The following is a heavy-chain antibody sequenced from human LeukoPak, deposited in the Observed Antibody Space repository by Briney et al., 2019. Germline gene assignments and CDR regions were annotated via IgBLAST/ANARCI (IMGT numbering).Heavy chain of an antibody. CDR2: IGAGGDT. J-gene: IGHJ2*01. CDR3: AREIIDRVDHGWYFDR. V-gene: IGHV3-13*01. D-gene: IGHD3-16*02. Sequence: PGGSLRLSCAASGFTFTNADIHWVRHNVGKGLEWVSAIGAGGDTYYSDSVKGRFTISRENAKNTLYLQMSSLRDGDTAVYFCAREIIDRVDHGWYFDRWGGGTLATVS. CDR1: GFTFTNAD.